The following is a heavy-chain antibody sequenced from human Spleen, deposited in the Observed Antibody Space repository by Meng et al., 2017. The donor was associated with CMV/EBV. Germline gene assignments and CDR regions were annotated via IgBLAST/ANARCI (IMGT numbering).Heavy chain of an antibody. CDR3: AKSIRGNYYFDY. V-gene: IGHV3-33*06. Sequence: CAASGFTFSSYGMHWVRQAPGKGLEWVAVIWYDGSNKYYADSVKGRFTISRDNSKNTLYLQMNSLRAEDTAVYYCAKSIRGNYYFDYWGQGTLVTVSS. CDR2: IWYDGSNK. J-gene: IGHJ4*02. D-gene: IGHD3-10*01. CDR1: GFTFSSYG.